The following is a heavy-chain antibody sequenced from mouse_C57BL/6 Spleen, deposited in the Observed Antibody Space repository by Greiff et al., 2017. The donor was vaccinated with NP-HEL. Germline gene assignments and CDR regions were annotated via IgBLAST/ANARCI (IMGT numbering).Heavy chain of an antibody. CDR1: GYAFSSSW. V-gene: IGHV1-82*01. J-gene: IGHJ3*01. CDR2: IYPGDGDT. Sequence: VQLQQSGPELVKPGASVKISCKASGYAFSSSWMNWVKQRPGKGLEWIGRIYPGDGDTNYNGKFKGKATLTADKSSSTAYMQLSSLTSEDSAVYFCAREGEFPFAYWGQGTLVTVSA. CDR3: AREGEFPFAY.